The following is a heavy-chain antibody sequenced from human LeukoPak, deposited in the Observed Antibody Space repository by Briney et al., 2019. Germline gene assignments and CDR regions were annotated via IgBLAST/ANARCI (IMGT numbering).Heavy chain of an antibody. CDR1: GFTFSSYS. D-gene: IGHD4-11*01. Sequence: TGGSLRLSCAASGFTFSSYSMSWVRQAPGKGLEWVSSISSSSSYIYYADSVKGRFTIPRDNAKNSLYLQMNSLRAEDTAVYYCARDYGNPRHFDYWGQGTLVTVSS. CDR2: ISSSSSYI. V-gene: IGHV3-21*01. J-gene: IGHJ4*02. CDR3: ARDYGNPRHFDY.